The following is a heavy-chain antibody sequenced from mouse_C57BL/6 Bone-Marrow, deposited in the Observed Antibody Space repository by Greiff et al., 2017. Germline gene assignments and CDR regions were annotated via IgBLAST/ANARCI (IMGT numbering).Heavy chain of an antibody. CDR2: ISDGGSYT. CDR1: GFTFSSYA. CDR3: AREDYYGSSYPFAY. J-gene: IGHJ3*01. V-gene: IGHV5-4*01. D-gene: IGHD1-1*01. Sequence: EVNLVESGGGLVKPGGSLKLSCAASGFTFSSYAMSWVRQTPEKRLEWVATISDGGSYTYYPDNVKGRFTISRDNAKNNLYLQMSHLKSEDTAMYYCAREDYYGSSYPFAYWGQGTLVTVSA.